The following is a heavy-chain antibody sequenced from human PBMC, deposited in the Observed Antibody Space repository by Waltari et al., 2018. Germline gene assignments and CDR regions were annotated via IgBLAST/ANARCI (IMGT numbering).Heavy chain of an antibody. Sequence: QVQLVQSGAEVRKPGASVKVSCKASGYTFTGYYMHWVRQAPGQGLEWMGWINPNSGGTNYAQKFQGRVTMTRDTSISTAYMELSRLRSDDTAVYYCARDLGRFSKCYYYYGMDVWGQGTTVTVSS. V-gene: IGHV1-2*02. D-gene: IGHD3-16*01. J-gene: IGHJ6*02. CDR1: GYTFTGYY. CDR2: INPNSGGT. CDR3: ARDLGRFSKCYYYYGMDV.